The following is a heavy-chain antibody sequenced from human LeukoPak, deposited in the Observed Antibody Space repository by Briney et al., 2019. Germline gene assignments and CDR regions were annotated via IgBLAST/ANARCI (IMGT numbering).Heavy chain of an antibody. J-gene: IGHJ3*02. CDR1: GFTVSSNY. V-gene: IGHV3-53*01. CDR3: ATHYYDSSGYYYDHTFEI. D-gene: IGHD3-22*01. Sequence: GGSLRLSCAASGFTVSSNYMNWVRQAPGKGLEWVSVIYSGGSTYYADPVTGRFTISRDNSKNTLYLQMNNLRAEDTAVYYCATHYYDSSGYYYDHTFEIWGQGTMVTVSS. CDR2: IYSGGST.